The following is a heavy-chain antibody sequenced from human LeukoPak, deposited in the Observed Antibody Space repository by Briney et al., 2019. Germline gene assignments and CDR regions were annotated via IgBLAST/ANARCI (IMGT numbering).Heavy chain of an antibody. CDR3: AVGYCSGGSCYSLRVDY. V-gene: IGHV1-18*01. CDR2: ISAYNGNT. J-gene: IGHJ4*02. Sequence: GASVKVSCKASGYTFTSYGISWVRHAPGQGLEWMGWISAYNGNTNYAQKLQGRVTMTTDTSTSTAYMELRSLRSDDTAVYYCAVGYCSGGSCYSLRVDYWGQGTLVTVSS. CDR1: GYTFTSYG. D-gene: IGHD2-15*01.